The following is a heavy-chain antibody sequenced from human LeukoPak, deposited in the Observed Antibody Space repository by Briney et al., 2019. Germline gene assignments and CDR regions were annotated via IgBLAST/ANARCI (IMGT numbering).Heavy chain of an antibody. Sequence: PSETLSLTCTVSGYSISSGFHWGWIRQPPGKGLDWIGDIYHTGNTYYNPSLKSRVTISVDTSKNQFSLKLTSVTAADTAVYYCARVPLGYYYYYMDVWGKGTTVTVSS. CDR3: ARVPLGYYYYYMDV. V-gene: IGHV4-38-2*02. D-gene: IGHD6-6*01. CDR2: IYHTGNT. J-gene: IGHJ6*03. CDR1: GYSISSGFH.